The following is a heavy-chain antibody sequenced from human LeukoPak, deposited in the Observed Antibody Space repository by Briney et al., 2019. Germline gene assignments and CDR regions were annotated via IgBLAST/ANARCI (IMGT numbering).Heavy chain of an antibody. CDR1: GFTFSSYG. J-gene: IGHJ4*02. D-gene: IGHD6-13*01. V-gene: IGHV3-33*01. CDR2: IWYDGSNK. Sequence: GSLRLSCAASGFTFSSYGMHWVRQAPGKGLEWVAVIWYDGSNKYYADSVKGRFTISRDNSKNTLYLQMNSLRAEDTAVYYCARDQRIAAAGTRSPFAYWGQGTLVTVSS. CDR3: ARDQRIAAAGTRSPFAY.